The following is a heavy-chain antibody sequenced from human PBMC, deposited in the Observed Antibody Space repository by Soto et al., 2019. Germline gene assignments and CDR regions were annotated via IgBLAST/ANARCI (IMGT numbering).Heavy chain of an antibody. D-gene: IGHD3-22*01. J-gene: IGHJ3*02. CDR3: ARGVVTDAFDI. CDR1: GYTFTSYA. Sequence: EASVKVSCKASGYTFTSYAMHWVRQAPGQRLEWMGWINAGNGNTKYSQKFQGRVTITRDTSASTAYMELSSLRSEDTAVYYCARGVVTDAFDIWGQGTMVTVSS. V-gene: IGHV1-3*01. CDR2: INAGNGNT.